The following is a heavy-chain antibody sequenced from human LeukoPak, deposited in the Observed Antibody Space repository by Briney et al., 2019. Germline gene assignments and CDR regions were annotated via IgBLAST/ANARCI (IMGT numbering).Heavy chain of an antibody. J-gene: IGHJ6*02. CDR2: ICHSGST. D-gene: IGHD3-22*01. Sequence: SETLSLTCAVSGGSISSGGYSWSWIRQPPGKGLEGIGYICHSGSTYYNPSLKSRVTISVDRSRSQFSLTLSSVTAADTALYYCARAYYDSSGYYPLGMAVWGQGTPVTVSS. V-gene: IGHV4-30-2*01. CDR1: GGSISSGGYS. CDR3: ARAYYDSSGYYPLGMAV.